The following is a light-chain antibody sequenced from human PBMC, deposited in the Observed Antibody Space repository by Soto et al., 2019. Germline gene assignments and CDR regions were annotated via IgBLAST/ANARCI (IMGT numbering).Light chain of an antibody. Sequence: AIRMTQSPSSFSASTGDRVTITCRASQGISSYLAWYQQKPGKAPKLLIYAASTLQSGVPSRLSGSGSGTDFTLTISCLQSEDFATYYCQQYYSYPLTFGGGTKV. CDR3: QQYYSYPLT. J-gene: IGKJ4*01. V-gene: IGKV1-8*01. CDR2: AAS. CDR1: QGISSY.